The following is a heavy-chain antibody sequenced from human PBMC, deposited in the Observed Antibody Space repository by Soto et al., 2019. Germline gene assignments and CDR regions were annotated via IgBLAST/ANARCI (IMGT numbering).Heavy chain of an antibody. Sequence: SETLSLTCTVSGDSISSGDYYWSWIRQPPGKGLEWIGYISYGGSTYYNPSLKSRVIISVDTSKNQFSLKLSSVTAADTAVYYCARGSGESGWYTVVDYWGQGTLVTVSS. J-gene: IGHJ4*02. CDR2: ISYGGST. V-gene: IGHV4-30-4*02. D-gene: IGHD6-19*01. CDR1: GDSISSGDYY. CDR3: ARGSGESGWYTVVDY.